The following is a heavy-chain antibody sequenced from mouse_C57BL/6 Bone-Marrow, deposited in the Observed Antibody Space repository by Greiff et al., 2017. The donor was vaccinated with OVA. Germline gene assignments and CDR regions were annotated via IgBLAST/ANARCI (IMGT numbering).Heavy chain of an antibody. CDR3: ARRGIMAGYCDV. Sequence: QVQLKQSGPELVKPGASVKISCKASGYAFSSSWMNWVKQRPGKGLEWIGRIYPGDGDTNYNGKFKGKATLTADKSASTAYMQLSSLTSEDSAVYFCARRGIMAGYCDVWGTGTTVTVSS. V-gene: IGHV1-82*01. CDR1: GYAFSSSW. J-gene: IGHJ1*03. CDR2: IYPGDGDT.